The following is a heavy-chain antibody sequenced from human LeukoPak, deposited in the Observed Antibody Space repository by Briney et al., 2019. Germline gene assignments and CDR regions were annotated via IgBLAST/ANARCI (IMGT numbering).Heavy chain of an antibody. V-gene: IGHV3-30*02. Sequence: GGSLGLSCAASGFTFSNYGMHWVCQAPGKGLEWVAFIRYDASYSYYADSVKGRFTVSRDNSQKTLYLQMNSLRPEDTAVYYCAKDAERGFDYSNSLEKWGQGTLVTVSS. D-gene: IGHD4-11*01. J-gene: IGHJ4*02. CDR3: AKDAERGFDYSNSLEK. CDR2: IRYDASYS. CDR1: GFTFSNYG.